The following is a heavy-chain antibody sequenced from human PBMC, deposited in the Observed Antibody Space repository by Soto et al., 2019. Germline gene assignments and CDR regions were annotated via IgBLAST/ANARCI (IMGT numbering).Heavy chain of an antibody. CDR1: VFTFSDYA. CDR3: ARADYYDSSGYDAFDI. V-gene: IGHV3-64*04. D-gene: IGHD3-22*01. J-gene: IGHJ3*02. CDR2: ISTNGGGT. Sequence: GGSLRLSCSASVFTFSDYAMHWVRQAPGKGLEYVSAISTNGGGTYYADSVKGRFTISRDNSKNTLYLQMNSLRAEDTAVYYCARADYYDSSGYDAFDIWGQGTMVTVSS.